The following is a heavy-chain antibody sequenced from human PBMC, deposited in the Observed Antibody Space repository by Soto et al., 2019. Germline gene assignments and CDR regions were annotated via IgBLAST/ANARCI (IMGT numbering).Heavy chain of an antibody. D-gene: IGHD1-7*01. CDR1: GGSISSGGYY. V-gene: IGHV4-31*03. J-gene: IGHJ4*02. CDR3: ARHMDRITGTTTDLDY. Sequence: SSETLSLTCTVSGGSISSGGYYWSWIRQHPGKGLEWIGYIYYSGSTYYNPSLKSRVTISVDTSKNQFSLKLSSVTAADTAVYYCARHMDRITGTTTDLDYWGQGTLVTVSS. CDR2: IYYSGST.